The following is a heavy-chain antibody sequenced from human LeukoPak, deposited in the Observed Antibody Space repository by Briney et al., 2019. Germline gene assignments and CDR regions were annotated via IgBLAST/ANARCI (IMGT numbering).Heavy chain of an antibody. CDR2: IYTSGST. Sequence: AETLTLTCTASGGSISSYNWSWLRQAAGKGLEWLGRIYTSGSTNYNHSLKSRVTMSVDTSKNQFSLKLSPLTAADTAVYYCARDRSSRTTVTTRYFDLWGRGTLVTVSS. CDR1: GGSISSYN. CDR3: ARDRSSRTTVTTRYFDL. J-gene: IGHJ2*01. D-gene: IGHD4-17*01. V-gene: IGHV4-4*07.